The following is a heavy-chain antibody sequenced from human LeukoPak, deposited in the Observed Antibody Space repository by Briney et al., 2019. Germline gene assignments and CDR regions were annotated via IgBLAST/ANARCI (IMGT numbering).Heavy chain of an antibody. CDR3: ARGPRGAYYYDSGGYYLHF. J-gene: IGHJ4*02. Sequence: SETLSLTCTVSGGSISSYYWSWIRQPPGKGLEWIGYIYYSGSTNYNPSLKSRVTISVDTSKNQFSLKLSSVTAADTAVYYCARGPRGAYYYDSGGYYLHFWGQGTLVTVSS. CDR1: GGSISSYY. D-gene: IGHD3-22*01. CDR2: IYYSGST. V-gene: IGHV4-59*01.